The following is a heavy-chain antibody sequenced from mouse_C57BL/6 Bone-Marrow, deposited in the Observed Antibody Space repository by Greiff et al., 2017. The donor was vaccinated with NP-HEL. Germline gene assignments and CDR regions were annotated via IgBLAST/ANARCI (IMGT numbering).Heavy chain of an antibody. D-gene: IGHD1-1*01. Sequence: EVQVVESGGDLVKPGGSLKLSCAASGFTFSSYGLSWVRQTPDKRLEWVATISSGGSYTYYPDSVKGRFTISRDNAKNTRYLQMSSLKSEDTAMYYCARHTTVVATDAMDYWGQGTSVTVSS. J-gene: IGHJ4*01. V-gene: IGHV5-6*01. CDR1: GFTFSSYG. CDR3: ARHTTVVATDAMDY. CDR2: ISSGGSYT.